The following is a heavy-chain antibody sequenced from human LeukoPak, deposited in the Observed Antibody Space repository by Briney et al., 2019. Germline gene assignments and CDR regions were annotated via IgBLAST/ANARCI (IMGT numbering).Heavy chain of an antibody. D-gene: IGHD3-3*01. CDR3: ARGDQSGYYAD. Sequence: SETLSLICAVYGGSFSGYYWSWIRQPPGKGLEWIGEINHSGSTNYNPSLKSRVTISVDTSKNQFSLKLSSVTAADTAVYYCARGDQSGYYADWGRGTLVTVSS. J-gene: IGHJ4*02. V-gene: IGHV4-34*01. CDR2: INHSGST. CDR1: GGSFSGYY.